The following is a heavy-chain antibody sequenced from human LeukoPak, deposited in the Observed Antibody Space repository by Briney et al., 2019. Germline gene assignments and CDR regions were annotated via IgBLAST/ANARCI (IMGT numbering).Heavy chain of an antibody. Sequence: QTGGSLRLSCAASGFTFSGSEMNWVRQAPGKGLEWVSYISNSGSTIYYGDSVKGRFTISRDNAKNSLYLQMNSLRAEDTAVYYCAREKIRSGSYELDYWGQGTLVTVSS. D-gene: IGHD3-10*01. CDR3: AREKIRSGSYELDY. CDR1: GFTFSGSE. CDR2: ISNSGSTI. J-gene: IGHJ4*02. V-gene: IGHV3-48*03.